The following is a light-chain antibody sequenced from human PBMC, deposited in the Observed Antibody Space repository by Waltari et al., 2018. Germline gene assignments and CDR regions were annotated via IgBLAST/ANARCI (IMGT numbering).Light chain of an antibody. Sequence: EIVLTQSPNFQSVTPKEKVTITCRASQSIGTSIHWYQQKPDQSPKLRIKYASQSFSGVPSRFSGSGSGTDFTLTINSLEAEDAATYYCHQSYTLPRTFGQGTKVEIK. CDR3: HQSYTLPRT. CDR2: YAS. J-gene: IGKJ1*01. V-gene: IGKV6-21*01. CDR1: QSIGTS.